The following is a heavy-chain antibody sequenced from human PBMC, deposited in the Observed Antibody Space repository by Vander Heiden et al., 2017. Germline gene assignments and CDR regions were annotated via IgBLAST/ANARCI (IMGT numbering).Heavy chain of an antibody. CDR1: GGSISSYY. D-gene: IGHD2-2*02. CDR3: ARHEGYCSRTSCYTGYFQD. V-gene: IGHV4-59*08. Sequence: QVQLQESGPGLVKPSETLSLTCLVSGGSISSYYWSWIRQPPGKGMEWIGYIYYSGSTYNNPSLKSRVTISVDTSKNQFSLKLSSVTAADTAVYYCARHEGYCSRTSCYTGYFQDWGQGTLVTVSS. J-gene: IGHJ1*01. CDR2: IYYSGST.